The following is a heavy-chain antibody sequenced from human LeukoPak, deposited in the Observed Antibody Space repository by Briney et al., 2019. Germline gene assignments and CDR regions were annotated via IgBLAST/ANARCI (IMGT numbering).Heavy chain of an antibody. Sequence: QAGGSLRLSCAASGFTFSSYWMSWVRQAPGKGLEWVANIKQDGGEENFVDSVKGRFTISRDNAKKSLYLQMNSLRAEDTAVYYCARGSSAGASLRHDYWGQGTLVTVSS. D-gene: IGHD1-26*01. CDR2: IKQDGGEE. CDR1: GFTFSSYW. J-gene: IGHJ4*02. V-gene: IGHV3-7*01. CDR3: ARGSSAGASLRHDY.